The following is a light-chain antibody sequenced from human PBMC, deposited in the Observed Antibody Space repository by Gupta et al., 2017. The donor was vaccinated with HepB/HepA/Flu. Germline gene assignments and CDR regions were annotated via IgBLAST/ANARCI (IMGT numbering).Light chain of an antibody. CDR3: QRYYGTLST. J-gene: IGKJ1*01. CDR2: WAS. V-gene: IGKV4-1*01. CDR1: QSILFDGNNKNY. Sequence: IVMTQSPDFLAASLGERATINCKSSQSILFDGNNKNYLAWYQQKPGQPPKLLIHWASTRESGVPDRFTGGGSGTDFTLTISSLQAEDVAVYYCQRYYGTLSTFGQGTKVEIK.